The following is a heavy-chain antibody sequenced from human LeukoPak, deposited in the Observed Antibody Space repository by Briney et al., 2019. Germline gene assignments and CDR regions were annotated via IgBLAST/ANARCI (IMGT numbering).Heavy chain of an antibody. CDR3: ARARRGTSGGYFDY. V-gene: IGHV3-7*01. J-gene: IGHJ4*02. D-gene: IGHD2-15*01. Sequence: GGSLRLSCAASGFTFSSYWMSWVRQAPGKGLEWVANIKQDGSEKYYVDSVKGRFTISRDNAKNSLCLQMNSLRAEDTAVYYCARARRGTSGGYFDYWGQGTLVTVSS. CDR1: GFTFSSYW. CDR2: IKQDGSEK.